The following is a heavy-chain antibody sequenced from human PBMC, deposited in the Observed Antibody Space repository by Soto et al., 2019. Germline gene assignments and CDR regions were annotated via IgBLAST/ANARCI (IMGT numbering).Heavy chain of an antibody. CDR1: GCTFSTYW. CDR3: ARGDYYDTSGPFSDAFDI. Sequence: GSLGVSCRAAGCTFSTYWFSWVRQAPGKGLEWVANIKPDGSEKWYVDSVKGRFTISRDNAKNSLYLQILSLRADDTAVYYCARGDYYDTSGPFSDAFDIWGQGTMVTVSS. V-gene: IGHV3-7*04. J-gene: IGHJ3*02. D-gene: IGHD3-22*01. CDR2: IKPDGSEK.